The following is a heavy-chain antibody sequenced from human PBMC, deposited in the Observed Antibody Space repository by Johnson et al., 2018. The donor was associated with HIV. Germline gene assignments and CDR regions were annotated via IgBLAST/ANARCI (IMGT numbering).Heavy chain of an antibody. D-gene: IGHD3-3*01. J-gene: IGHJ3*02. CDR3: VRAQFLQWLFFDAFDI. CDR1: GFTFDDYA. V-gene: IGHV3-9*01. CDR2: ISWNRGRK. Sequence: VQPVESGGGLVQPGRSLRLSCAASGFTFDDYAMHWVRQAPGKGLEWVSGISWNRGRKGYADSVKGRFTISRDSAKNSLYLQMNSLRAEDTALYYCVRAQFLQWLFFDAFDIWGQGTMVTVSS.